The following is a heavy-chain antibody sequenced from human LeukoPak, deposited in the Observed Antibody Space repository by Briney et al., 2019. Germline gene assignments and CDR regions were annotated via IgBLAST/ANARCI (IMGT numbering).Heavy chain of an antibody. V-gene: IGHV3-30-3*01. CDR2: ISYDGSNI. J-gene: IGHJ4*02. D-gene: IGHD5-12*01. Sequence: GGSLRLSCAASGFTFSSYAMHWVRQAPGKGLEWVAVISYDGSNIYYTDSVKGRFTISRDYSKNTLYLQMNSLRAEDTAVYYCAKASGYDYRAFDYWGQGTLVTVSS. CDR3: AKASGYDYRAFDY. CDR1: GFTFSSYA.